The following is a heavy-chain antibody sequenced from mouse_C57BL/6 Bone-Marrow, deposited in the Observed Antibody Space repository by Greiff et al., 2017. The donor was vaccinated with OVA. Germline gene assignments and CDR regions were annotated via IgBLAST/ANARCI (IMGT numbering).Heavy chain of an antibody. Sequence: QVQLQQSGAELARPGASVKLSCKASGYTFTSYGISWVKQRTGQGLEWIGEIYPRSGNTYYNEKFKGKATLTADKYSSTAYMELRSLTSEDSAVYFCARGHYYAMDYWGQGTSVTVSS. CDR1: GYTFTSYG. J-gene: IGHJ4*01. CDR3: ARGHYYAMDY. V-gene: IGHV1-81*01. CDR2: IYPRSGNT.